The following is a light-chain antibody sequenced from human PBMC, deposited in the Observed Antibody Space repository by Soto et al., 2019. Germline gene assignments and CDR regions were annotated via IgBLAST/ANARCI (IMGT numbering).Light chain of an antibody. V-gene: IGLV6-57*03. CDR3: QCFDNNGFQGV. CDR1: SGSVASNY. J-gene: IGLJ3*02. Sequence: NFMLTQPHSVSESPGKTVTISCTRSSGSVASNYVQWYHRRPGSAHSLLIYEDDQRSSGVPDRFSGSIDSSSNSASLTVSGLKPAEEADYYCQCFDNNGFQGVFGGGTQLTVL. CDR2: EDD.